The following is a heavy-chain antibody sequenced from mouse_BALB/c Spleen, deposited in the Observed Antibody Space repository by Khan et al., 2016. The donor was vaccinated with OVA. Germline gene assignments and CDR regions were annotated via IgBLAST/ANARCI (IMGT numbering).Heavy chain of an antibody. CDR2: ITTETVEP. D-gene: IGHD2-2*01. J-gene: IGHJ2*01. V-gene: IGHV9-2-1*01. CDR3: TRIYGYGGY. CDR1: GYTFTDYS. Sequence: QIQLVQSGPELKKPGETVKISCKASGYTFTDYSMHWVKQTPGKGLKWLGWITTETVEPAYADDFKGRFAFSLETSANTSYLQINNLKNEDTATYFCTRIYGYGGYWGQGTTLTVAS.